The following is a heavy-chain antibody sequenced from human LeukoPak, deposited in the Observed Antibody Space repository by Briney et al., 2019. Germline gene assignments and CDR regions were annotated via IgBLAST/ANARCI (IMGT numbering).Heavy chain of an antibody. D-gene: IGHD3-3*01. CDR3: ARDIKRVDAFDI. J-gene: IGHJ3*02. CDR1: EFSVGSNY. V-gene: IGHV3-66*01. CDR2: IYSGGST. Sequence: GGSLRLSCAASEFSVGSNYMTWVRQAPGKGLEWVSLIYSGGSTYYADSVKGRFTISRDNSKNTLYLQMNSLRAEDTAVYYCARDIKRVDAFDIWGQGTMVTVSS.